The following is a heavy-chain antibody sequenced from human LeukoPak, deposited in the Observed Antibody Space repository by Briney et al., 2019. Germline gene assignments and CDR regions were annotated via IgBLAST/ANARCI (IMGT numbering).Heavy chain of an antibody. CDR2: IYSGGST. Sequence: GGSLRLSCAASRFTFSSNYMSWVRQAPGKGLEWVSVIYSGGSTYYADSVEGRFTISRDTPKNTLYLQMNSLRAEDTAVCYCARDKRSSWFYYYGMDVWGQGTTVTVSS. D-gene: IGHD6-13*01. CDR1: RFTFSSNY. CDR3: ARDKRSSWFYYYGMDV. V-gene: IGHV3-66*01. J-gene: IGHJ6*02.